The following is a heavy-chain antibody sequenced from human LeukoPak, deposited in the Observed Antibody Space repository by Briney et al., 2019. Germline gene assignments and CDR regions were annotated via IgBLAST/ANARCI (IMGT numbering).Heavy chain of an antibody. V-gene: IGHV3-33*01. CDR3: ARDGYCSGGSCSGPFDY. D-gene: IGHD2-15*01. J-gene: IGHJ4*02. CDR1: GFPFRSYG. CDR2: IWYGGSNK. Sequence: GGALSLSCAASGFPFRSYGLQWVRPAPGKGLEWVAVIWYGGSNKYYADSVKGRFTISRDNSKNTLYLQMNSLRAEDTAVYYCARDGYCSGGSCSGPFDYWGQGTLVTVPS.